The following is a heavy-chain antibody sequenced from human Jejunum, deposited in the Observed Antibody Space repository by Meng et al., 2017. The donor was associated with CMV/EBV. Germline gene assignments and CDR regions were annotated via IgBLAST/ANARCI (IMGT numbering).Heavy chain of an antibody. CDR2: ISFDGTDT. CDR1: FRRNG. V-gene: IGHV3-30*18. D-gene: IGHD2-2*01. Sequence: FRRNGLPWVRQAPGKGLEWVALISFDGTDTYYADSVKGRFTISRDNSKNTLYLHMDTLRPEDTALYYCAKDWGPGYCGSTSCLLVDYWGQGTLVTVSS. CDR3: AKDWGPGYCGSTSCLLVDY. J-gene: IGHJ4*02.